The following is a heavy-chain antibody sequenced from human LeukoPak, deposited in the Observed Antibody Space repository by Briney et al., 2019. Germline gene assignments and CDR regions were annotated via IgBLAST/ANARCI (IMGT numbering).Heavy chain of an antibody. CDR1: GFTFSSYA. J-gene: IGHJ4*02. Sequence: GGSLRLSCAASGFTFSSYAMSWVRQAPGKGLEWVSAISGSGGSTYYADSVKGRFTISRDNSKNTLYLQMNSLRAEDTAVYYCAKARAGYCSGGSCSTFDYWGQGTLVTVSS. CDR3: AKARAGYCSGGSCSTFDY. CDR2: ISGSGGST. V-gene: IGHV3-23*01. D-gene: IGHD2-15*01.